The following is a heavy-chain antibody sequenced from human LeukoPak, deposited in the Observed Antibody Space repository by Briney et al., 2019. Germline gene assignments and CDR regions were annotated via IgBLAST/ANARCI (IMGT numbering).Heavy chain of an antibody. CDR2: IYYSGST. Sequence: SETLSLTCTVSGGSISSSSYYWGWIRQPPGKGLEWIGSIYYSGSTYYNPSLKSRVTISVDTSKNQFSLKLSSVTAADTAVYYCARLRSSTTGDAFDIWGQGTMVTVSS. D-gene: IGHD5/OR15-5a*01. V-gene: IGHV4-39*01. J-gene: IGHJ3*02. CDR3: ARLRSSTTGDAFDI. CDR1: GGSISSSSYY.